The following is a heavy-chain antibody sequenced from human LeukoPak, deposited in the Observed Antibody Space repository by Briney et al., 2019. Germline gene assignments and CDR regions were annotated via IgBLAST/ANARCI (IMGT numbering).Heavy chain of an antibody. CDR1: GYSFTSYW. CDR3: ARQEYSSSPGDY. J-gene: IGHJ4*02. Sequence: GESPKISCKGSGYSFTSYWLGWVRQMPGKGLEWMGIIYAGDSDTRYSPSFQGQVTISADKSISTPYLQWSSLKASDTAMYYCARQEYSSSPGDYWGQRTLVTVSS. V-gene: IGHV5-51*01. D-gene: IGHD6-6*01. CDR2: IYAGDSDT.